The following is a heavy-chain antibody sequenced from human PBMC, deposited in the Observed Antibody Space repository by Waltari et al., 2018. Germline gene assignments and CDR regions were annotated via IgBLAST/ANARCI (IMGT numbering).Heavy chain of an antibody. J-gene: IGHJ4*02. V-gene: IGHV3-74*03. CDR2: IHSDGSST. CDR3: ARGLNFDSWSGYYGYLDS. D-gene: IGHD3-3*01. CDR1: GFTFSSHW. Sequence: EVELVESGGDLVQPGGSLILSCAASGFTFSSHWMHWVRQVPGNGLLWVSRIHSDGSSTTYADSVKGRFIIYRDNAKDTLFLQMTNLRTDDTAIYYCARGLNFDSWSGYYGYLDSWGRGTRVTVAS.